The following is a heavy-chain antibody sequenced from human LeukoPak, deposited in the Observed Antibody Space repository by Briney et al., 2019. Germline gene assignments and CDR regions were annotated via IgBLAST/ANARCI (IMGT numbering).Heavy chain of an antibody. D-gene: IGHD5-12*01. CDR2: IYYSGST. Sequence: SETLSLTCTVSGGSISSYYWSWIRQPPGKGLEWIGYIYYSGSTNYNPSLKSRVTISVDTSKNQFSLKLSSVTAADTAVYYCARGIGYSGYVHWGQGTLVTVSS. CDR3: ARGIGYSGYVH. J-gene: IGHJ4*02. CDR1: GGSISSYY. V-gene: IGHV4-59*08.